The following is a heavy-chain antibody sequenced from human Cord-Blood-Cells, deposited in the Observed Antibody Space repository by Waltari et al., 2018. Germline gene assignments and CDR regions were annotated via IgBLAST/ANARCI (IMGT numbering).Heavy chain of an antibody. Sequence: QVQLQESGPGLVKPSGTLSLTCAVSGGSISSSNWWSWVRQPPGKGLEWIGEIYHSGSTNYNPSLKSRVTISVDKSKNQFSRKLSSVTAADTAVYYCARAIYYDSSGYYYYFDYWGQGTLVTVSS. CDR2: IYHSGST. J-gene: IGHJ4*02. CDR3: ARAIYYDSSGYYYYFDY. CDR1: GGSISSSNW. D-gene: IGHD3-22*01. V-gene: IGHV4-4*02.